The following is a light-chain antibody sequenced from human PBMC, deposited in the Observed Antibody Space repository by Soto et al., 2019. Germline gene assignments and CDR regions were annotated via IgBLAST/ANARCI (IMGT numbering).Light chain of an antibody. CDR3: GTWDSSLYTFV. Sequence: MTPSTSVSAAPGDDFTINSSGVSSNIGDNHVSWYQQLPGTAPKLVIYDSYTRPSGIPDRFSGSRSGTSATLGITGLQTGDEADYYCGTWDSSLYTFVFGTGTKVTVL. CDR2: DSY. CDR1: SSNIGDNH. J-gene: IGLJ1*01. V-gene: IGLV1-51*01.